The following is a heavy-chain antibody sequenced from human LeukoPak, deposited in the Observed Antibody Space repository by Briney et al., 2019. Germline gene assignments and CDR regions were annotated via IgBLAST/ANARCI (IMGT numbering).Heavy chain of an antibody. V-gene: IGHV3-23*01. CDR3: AKDLAGSGSYSFDY. D-gene: IGHD1-26*01. Sequence: PGGSLRLSCAASGFTFSSYAMSWVRQAPGKGLEWVSTIRGRGAGTYYADSVKGRFTISRDNSKNTLYLQMNSLRAEDTAVYYCAKDLAGSGSYSFDYWGQGTLVTVSS. CDR1: GFTFSSYA. CDR2: IRGRGAGT. J-gene: IGHJ4*02.